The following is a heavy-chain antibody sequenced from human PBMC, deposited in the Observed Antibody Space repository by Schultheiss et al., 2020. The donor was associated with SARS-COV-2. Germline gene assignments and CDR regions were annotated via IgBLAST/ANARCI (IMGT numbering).Heavy chain of an antibody. CDR3: AKAEYSGYGR. Sequence: GESLKISCAASGFTFSSYGMHWVRQAPGKGLEWVAFIRYDGSNKYYADSVKGRFTISRDNSKNTLYLQMNSLRAEDTAVYYCAKAEYSGYGRWGQGTLVTVSS. V-gene: IGHV3-30*02. CDR2: IRYDGSNK. D-gene: IGHD5-12*01. CDR1: GFTFSSYG. J-gene: IGHJ4*02.